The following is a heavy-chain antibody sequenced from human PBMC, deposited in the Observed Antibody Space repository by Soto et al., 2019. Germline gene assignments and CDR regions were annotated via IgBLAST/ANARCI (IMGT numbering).Heavy chain of an antibody. CDR3: ARAVVVAANYYYGMDV. CDR2: IYYMGST. D-gene: IGHD2-15*01. J-gene: IGHJ6*02. CDR1: GGSISSGDYY. Sequence: QVQLQESGPGLVKPSQTLSLTCTVSGGSISSGDYYWSWIRQPPGKGLEWIGYIYYMGSTYYNPSLKSRVTISVDTSKHQFSLKLSSVTAADTAVYYCARAVVVAANYYYGMDVWGQGTTVTVSS. V-gene: IGHV4-30-4*01.